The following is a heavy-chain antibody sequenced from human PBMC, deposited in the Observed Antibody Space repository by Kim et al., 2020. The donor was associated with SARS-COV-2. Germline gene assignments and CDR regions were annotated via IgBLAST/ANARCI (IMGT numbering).Heavy chain of an antibody. D-gene: IGHD2-2*01. CDR1: GFTFSSYA. CDR3: AKSGYCSSTSCYEEKLPWCY. J-gene: IGHJ4*02. V-gene: IGHV3-23*01. CDR2: ISGSGGST. Sequence: GGSLRLSCAASGFTFSSYAMSWVRQAPGKGLEWVSAISGSGGSTYYADSVKGRFTISRDNSKNTLYLQMNSLRVEDTAVYYCAKSGYCSSTSCYEEKLPWCYWGQGTLVTVSS.